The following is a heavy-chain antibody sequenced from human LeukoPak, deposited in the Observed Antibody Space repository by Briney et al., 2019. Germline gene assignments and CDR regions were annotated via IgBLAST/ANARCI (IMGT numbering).Heavy chain of an antibody. Sequence: ASVNVSCKASGYTFSGYYMHWVRRAPGQGLEWMGWVNPNSGGTNYAQKFQGWVTMTRDTSISTAYMELNSLRSEDTAVYYCARVSLSIAAQLDYWGQGTLVTVSS. CDR3: ARVSLSIAAQLDY. D-gene: IGHD6-6*01. CDR1: GYTFSGYY. V-gene: IGHV1-2*04. CDR2: VNPNSGGT. J-gene: IGHJ4*02.